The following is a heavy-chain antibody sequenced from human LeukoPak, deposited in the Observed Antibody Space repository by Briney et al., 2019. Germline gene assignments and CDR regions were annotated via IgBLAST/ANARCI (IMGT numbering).Heavy chain of an antibody. CDR1: GGTFSSYG. CDR3: AREAAETFYYYYGMDV. Sequence: ASVKVSCKASGGTFSSYGISWVRQAPGQGLEWMGWISAYNGNTNYAQKLQGRVTMTTDTSTSTAYMELRSLRSDDTAVYYCAREAAETFYYYYGMDVWGQGTTVTVSS. V-gene: IGHV1-18*01. D-gene: IGHD6-13*01. J-gene: IGHJ6*02. CDR2: ISAYNGNT.